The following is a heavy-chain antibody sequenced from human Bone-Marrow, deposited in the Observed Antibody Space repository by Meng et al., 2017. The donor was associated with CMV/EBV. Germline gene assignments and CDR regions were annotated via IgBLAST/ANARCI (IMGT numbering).Heavy chain of an antibody. CDR2: INPNSGGT. D-gene: IGHD3-3*01. Sequence: ASVKVSCKASGYTFTGYYMYWVRQAPGQGLEWMGWINPNSGGTNYAQKFQGRVTMTRDTSISTAYMELSRLRSDDTAVYYCAREQKRITIFGVVRYYYGMDVWGQGTTVTVS. CDR1: GYTFTGYY. J-gene: IGHJ6*01. V-gene: IGHV1-2*02. CDR3: AREQKRITIFGVVRYYYGMDV.